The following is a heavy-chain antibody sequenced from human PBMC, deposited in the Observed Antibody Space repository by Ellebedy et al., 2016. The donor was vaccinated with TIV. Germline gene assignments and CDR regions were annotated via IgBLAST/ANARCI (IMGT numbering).Heavy chain of an antibody. Sequence: GESLKISCAASGFTFSSYWMHWVRQAPGKGLVWVSRIYNDGSITSYVDSVEGRFTLSRDNAKNTLYLQMNSLTAEDTAVYYCARSADIMAPFDHWGQGALVAVSS. V-gene: IGHV3-74*01. D-gene: IGHD5-12*01. CDR2: IYNDGSIT. CDR3: ARSADIMAPFDH. J-gene: IGHJ4*02. CDR1: GFTFSSYW.